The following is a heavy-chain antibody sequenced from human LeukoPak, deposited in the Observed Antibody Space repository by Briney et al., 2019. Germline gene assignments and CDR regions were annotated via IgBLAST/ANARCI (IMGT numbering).Heavy chain of an antibody. Sequence: ASVKVSCKASGYTFTSYAMHWVRQAPGQRLEWMGWINAGNGNTKYSQKFQGRVTITRDTSASTAYMELRSLRSDDTAVYYCARDGGNYESFWFDPWGQGTLVTVSS. CDR2: INAGNGNT. CDR3: ARDGGNYESFWFDP. V-gene: IGHV1-3*01. CDR1: GYTFTSYA. J-gene: IGHJ5*02. D-gene: IGHD4-11*01.